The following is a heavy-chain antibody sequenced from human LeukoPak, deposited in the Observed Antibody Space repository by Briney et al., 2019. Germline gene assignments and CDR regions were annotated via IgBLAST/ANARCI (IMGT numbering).Heavy chain of an antibody. CDR3: ARMGVAGTGNWFDP. J-gene: IGHJ5*02. V-gene: IGHV4-59*01. Sequence: SETLSLTCAVYGGSFSGYYWSWIRQPPGKGLEWIGYIYYSGSTNYNPSLKSQVTISVDTSKNQFSLKLSSVTAADTAVYYCARMGVAGTGNWFDPWGQGTLVTASS. CDR1: GGSFSGYY. D-gene: IGHD6-19*01. CDR2: IYYSGST.